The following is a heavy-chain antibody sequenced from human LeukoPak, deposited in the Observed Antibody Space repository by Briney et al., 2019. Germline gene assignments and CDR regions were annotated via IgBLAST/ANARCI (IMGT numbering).Heavy chain of an antibody. Sequence: GGSLRLSCAASGFTFSSYAMSWVRQAPGKGLEWVSTTTTAGGNTYYADSVRGRFAISRDNSKNMLYLQMNSLRSEDTAVYYCAKARSSWAGYFDCWGQGALVTVSS. CDR1: GFTFSSYA. CDR3: AKARSSWAGYFDC. J-gene: IGHJ4*02. CDR2: TTTAGGNT. V-gene: IGHV3-23*01. D-gene: IGHD2-15*01.